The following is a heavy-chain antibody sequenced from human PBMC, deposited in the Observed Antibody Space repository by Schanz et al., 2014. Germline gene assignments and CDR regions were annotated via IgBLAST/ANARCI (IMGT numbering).Heavy chain of an antibody. CDR2: ISGGGGSA. CDR1: GFTFNNYD. V-gene: IGHV3-23*04. J-gene: IGHJ4*02. Sequence: EVQLVESGGGLVQPGGSLRLSCAASGFTFNNYDMNWVRLVPGKGLECVLGISGGGGSAYYADSVKGRFTISRDKSKNTLYLQMSSLRAEDTAVYYCTKPRPTYTSTWYTYYFDYWGQGALVTVSS. CDR3: TKPRPTYTSTWYTYYFDY. D-gene: IGHD6-13*01.